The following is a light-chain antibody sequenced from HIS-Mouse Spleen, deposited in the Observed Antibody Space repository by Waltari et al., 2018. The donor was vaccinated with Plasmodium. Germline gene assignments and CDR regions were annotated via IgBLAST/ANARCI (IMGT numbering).Light chain of an antibody. CDR2: EDS. V-gene: IGLV3-10*01. Sequence: SYELTQPPSVSVSPGQTARITCSGDALPKKYAYWYQQKSGQAPVLVIYEDSKQPSGIPERFYGSSSGTMATLTISGAQVEDEADYYCYSTDSSGNHRVFGGGTKLTVL. J-gene: IGLJ3*02. CDR3: YSTDSSGNHRV. CDR1: ALPKKY.